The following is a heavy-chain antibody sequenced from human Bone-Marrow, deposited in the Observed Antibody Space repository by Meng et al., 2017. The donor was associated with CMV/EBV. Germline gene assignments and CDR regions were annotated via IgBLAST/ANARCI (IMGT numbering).Heavy chain of an antibody. V-gene: IGHV3-33*06. CDR3: AKDLLVGATKGYFDY. CDR2: IWYDGSNK. D-gene: IGHD1-26*01. CDR1: GFTVSSNY. Sequence: GESLKISCAASGFTVSSNYMSWVRQAPGKGLEWVAVIWYDGSNKYYADSVKGRFTISRDNSKNTLYLQMNSLRAEDTAVYYCAKDLLVGATKGYFDYWGQGTLVTVSS. J-gene: IGHJ4*02.